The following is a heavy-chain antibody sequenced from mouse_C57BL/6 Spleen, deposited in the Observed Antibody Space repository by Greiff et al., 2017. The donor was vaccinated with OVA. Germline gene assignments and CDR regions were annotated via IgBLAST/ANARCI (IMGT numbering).Heavy chain of an antibody. J-gene: IGHJ3*01. Sequence: QVQLKQPGAELVKPGASVKMSCKASGYTFTSYWITWVKQRPGQGLEWIGDIYPGSGSTNYNEKFKSKATLTVDTSSSTAYMQLSSLTSEDSAVYYCAREGSTMVAPWFAYWGQGTLVTVSA. CDR3: AREGSTMVAPWFAY. D-gene: IGHD2-1*01. V-gene: IGHV1-55*01. CDR2: IYPGSGST. CDR1: GYTFTSYW.